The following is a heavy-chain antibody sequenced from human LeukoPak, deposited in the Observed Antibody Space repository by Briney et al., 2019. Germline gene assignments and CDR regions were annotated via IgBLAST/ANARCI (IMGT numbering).Heavy chain of an antibody. CDR2: ISYDGSNK. D-gene: IGHD3-3*01. J-gene: IGHJ3*02. V-gene: IGHV3-30-3*01. CDR1: GFTCNSYA. CDR3: ARVRGAFDI. Sequence: GGSLRLFCAASGFTCNSYALHWLRQATVKALEWVPVISYDGSNKYYADSVKGRFTISRDNSKNTLYLQMNSLRAEDTAVYYCARVRGAFDIWGQGTLVTVSS.